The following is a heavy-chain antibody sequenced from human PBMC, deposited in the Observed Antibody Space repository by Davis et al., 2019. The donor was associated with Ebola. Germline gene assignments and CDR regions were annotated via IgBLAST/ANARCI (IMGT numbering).Heavy chain of an antibody. CDR1: GGTFSSYA. D-gene: IGHD3-3*01. CDR3: AREGARAYDFWSGRDYYGMDV. J-gene: IGHJ6*02. V-gene: IGHV1-69*06. Sequence: SVKVSCKASGGTFSSYAISWVRQAPGQGLEWMGGIIPIFGTANYAQKFQGRVTITADKSTSTAYMELRSLRSDDTAVYYCAREGARAYDFWSGRDYYGMDVWGQGTTVTVSS. CDR2: IIPIFGTA.